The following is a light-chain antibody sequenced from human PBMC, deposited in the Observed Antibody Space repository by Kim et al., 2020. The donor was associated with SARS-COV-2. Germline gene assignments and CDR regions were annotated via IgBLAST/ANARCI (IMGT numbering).Light chain of an antibody. CDR3: QHYKTYPIT. V-gene: IGKV1-16*02. CDR1: QDITNY. J-gene: IGKJ5*01. Sequence: ASVGDRITITCRASQDITNYLAWFQHKPGKAPKSLIYGASTLLSGVPSKFSGSGSGTNFSLTISNLQPEDFATYYCQHYKTYPITFGQGTRLEIK. CDR2: GAS.